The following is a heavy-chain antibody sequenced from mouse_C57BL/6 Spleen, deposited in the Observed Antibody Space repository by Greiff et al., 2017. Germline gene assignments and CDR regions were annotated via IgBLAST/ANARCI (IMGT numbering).Heavy chain of an antibody. V-gene: IGHV5-16*01. D-gene: IGHD3-1*01. J-gene: IGHJ4*01. CDR2: INYDGSST. CDR1: GFTFSDYY. CDR3: ARGFTAGSMDY. Sequence: EVHLVESEGGLVQPGSSMKLSCTASGFTFSDYYMAWVRQVPEKGLDWVANINYDGSSTYYLDSLKSRFIISRDNAKNILYLQMSSLKSEDTATYYCARGFTAGSMDYWGQGTSVTVSS.